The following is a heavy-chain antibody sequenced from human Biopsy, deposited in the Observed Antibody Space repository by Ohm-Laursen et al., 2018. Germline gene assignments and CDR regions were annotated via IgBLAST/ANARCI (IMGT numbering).Heavy chain of an antibody. CDR1: GDSINSSY. CDR2: ISNSGST. D-gene: IGHD2-15*01. J-gene: IGHJ4*02. V-gene: IGHV4-59*08. CDR3: ARRGSGGRSFDY. Sequence: SETLSLTCTVSGDSINSSYWSWIRQAPGKGLEWIGFISNSGSTDYNPSLKSRVTISADTSKNQFSLKLGSVTVADTAVFYCARRGSGGRSFDYWGQGSLVTVSP.